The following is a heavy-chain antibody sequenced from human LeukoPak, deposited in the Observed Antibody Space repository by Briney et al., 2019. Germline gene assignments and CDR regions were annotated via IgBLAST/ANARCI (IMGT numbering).Heavy chain of an antibody. D-gene: IGHD3-10*01. CDR1: GGTFSSYA. J-gene: IGHJ4*02. CDR3: ARDSEVGMVRGVIITPPYFDY. Sequence: SVKVSCKASGGTFSSYAISWVRQAPGQGLEWMGGIIPIFGTANYAQKFQGRVTITADESTSTAYMELSSLRSEDTAVYYCARDSEVGMVRGVIITPPYFDYWGQGTLVTVSS. V-gene: IGHV1-69*01. CDR2: IIPIFGTA.